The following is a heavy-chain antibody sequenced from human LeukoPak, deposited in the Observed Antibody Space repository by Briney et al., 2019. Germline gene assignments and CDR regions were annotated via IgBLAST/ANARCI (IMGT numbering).Heavy chain of an antibody. V-gene: IGHV3-23*01. CDR2: ISGRGST. Sequence: GGSLRLSCVASGFTFSNYAMSWVRQAPGKGLEWVSTISGRGSTNYADSVKGRFTISRDNSRNTLYVQMTSLRAEDTAIYYCAKDGGSTGYCFDYWGQGTLVTVSS. CDR3: AKDGGSTGYCFDY. J-gene: IGHJ4*02. CDR1: GFTFSNYA. D-gene: IGHD3-22*01.